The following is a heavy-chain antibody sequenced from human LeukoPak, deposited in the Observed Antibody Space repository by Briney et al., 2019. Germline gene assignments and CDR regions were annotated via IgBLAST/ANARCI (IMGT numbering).Heavy chain of an antibody. CDR3: ARGRYYDSSGYPFDAFDI. J-gene: IGHJ3*02. D-gene: IGHD3-22*01. CDR1: GFTFSSYS. V-gene: IGHV3-21*01. CDR2: ISSSSSYI. Sequence: NPGGSLRLSCAASGFTFSSYSMTWVRQAPGKGLEWVSSISSSSSYIYYADSVKGRFTISRDNTKNSLNLQMDSLRAEDTAVYYCARGRYYDSSGYPFDAFDIWGQGTMVIVSS.